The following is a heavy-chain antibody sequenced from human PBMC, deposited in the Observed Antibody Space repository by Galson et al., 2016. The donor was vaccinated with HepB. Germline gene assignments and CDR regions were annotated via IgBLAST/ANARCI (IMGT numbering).Heavy chain of an antibody. CDR1: GFTFSSYS. Sequence: SLRLSCAASGFTFSSYSMNWVRQAPGKGLEWVSSISSSSSYIYYADSVKGRFTISRDNAKNSLYLQMNSLRAEDKAVYYCARAERLLRFLEWPYYYYGMDVWGQGTTVTVSS. CDR2: ISSSSSYI. V-gene: IGHV3-21*01. CDR3: ARAERLLRFLEWPYYYYGMDV. D-gene: IGHD3-3*01. J-gene: IGHJ6*02.